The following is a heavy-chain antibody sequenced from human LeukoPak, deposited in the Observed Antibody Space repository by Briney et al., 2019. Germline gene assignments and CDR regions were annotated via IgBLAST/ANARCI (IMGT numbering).Heavy chain of an antibody. CDR3: VRLGGSYFRHGYYFYYMDV. D-gene: IGHD1-26*01. V-gene: IGHV4-39*01. CDR1: GGSLTDSRFF. Sequence: SETLSLTCTVSGGSLTDSRFFWGWIRQSPGAGLEWIGKIYLDGRTNYDPSLRNRVTISVDTSKNQFSLRLTSVTAADRAVYYCVRLGGSYFRHGYYFYYMDVWGKGTTVTVSS. CDR2: IYLDGRT. J-gene: IGHJ6*03.